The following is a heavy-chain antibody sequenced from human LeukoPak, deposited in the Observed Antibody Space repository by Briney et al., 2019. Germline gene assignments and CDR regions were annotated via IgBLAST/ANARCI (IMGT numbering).Heavy chain of an antibody. Sequence: QPGGSLRLSCAASGFTFSAYWMHWVRQAPGKGLVWVSRINSDGSSTSYADSVKGRFTISRDNAKNTLYLQMNSLRAEDTAVYYCASASLGSGSYPLFDYWGQGTLVTVSS. D-gene: IGHD1-26*01. J-gene: IGHJ4*02. CDR1: GFTFSAYW. CDR3: ASASLGSGSYPLFDY. CDR2: INSDGSST. V-gene: IGHV3-74*01.